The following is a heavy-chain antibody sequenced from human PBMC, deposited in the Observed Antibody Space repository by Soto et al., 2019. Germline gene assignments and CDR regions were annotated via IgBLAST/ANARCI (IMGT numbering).Heavy chain of an antibody. D-gene: IGHD2-2*02. CDR1: GGSVSNGMYY. V-gene: IGHV4-61*01. CDR2: VYFTGTT. J-gene: IGHJ4*02. CDR3: ARQEYCSSTSCYKVDS. Sequence: SETLSLTCTVSGGSVSNGMYYWSWIRQPPGKGLEWIGNVYFTGTTIYNPSLKSRVTMSVDTYKDQFFLKLTSVTAADTAVYYCARQEYCSSTSCYKVDSWGQGTLVTVSS.